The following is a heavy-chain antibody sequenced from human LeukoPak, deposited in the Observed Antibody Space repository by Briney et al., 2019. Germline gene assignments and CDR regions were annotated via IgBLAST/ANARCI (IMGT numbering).Heavy chain of an antibody. V-gene: IGHV3-23*01. D-gene: IGHD3-22*01. CDR2: ISGSGGST. CDR3: AKRCYDSSGYTAALDY. CDR1: GFTFSSYA. Sequence: GGSLRLSCAASGFTFSSYAMSWVRQAPGKGLEWVSAISGSGGSTYYADSVKGRFTISRDNSKNTLYLQMNSLRAEDTAVYYCAKRCYDSSGYTAALDYWGQGTLVTVSS. J-gene: IGHJ4*02.